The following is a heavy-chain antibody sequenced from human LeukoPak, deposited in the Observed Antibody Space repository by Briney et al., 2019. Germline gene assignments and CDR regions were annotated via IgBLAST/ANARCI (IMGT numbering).Heavy chain of an antibody. Sequence: GGSLRLSCAASGFTFSSYSMNWVRQAPGEGLEWVSSISSSSSYIYYADSVKGRFTISRDNAKNSLYLQMNSLRAEDTAVYYCASLSLWGWNAFDIWGQGTMVTVSS. D-gene: IGHD7-27*01. V-gene: IGHV3-21*01. CDR3: ASLSLWGWNAFDI. CDR2: ISSSSSYI. CDR1: GFTFSSYS. J-gene: IGHJ3*02.